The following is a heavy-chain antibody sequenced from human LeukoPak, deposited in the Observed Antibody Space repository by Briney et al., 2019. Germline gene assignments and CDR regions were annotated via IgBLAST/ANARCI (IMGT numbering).Heavy chain of an antibody. CDR1: GVSINNYY. V-gene: IGHV4-59*01. J-gene: IGHJ4*02. CDR3: ARGGSSGYDPFDY. Sequence: SETLSLTCTVSGVSINNYYWSWLRQPPGKGLEWVGYIFYSGSTNYNPSLNSRVSISLDTSENQFSLNLYSVTAADTAVYYCARGGSSGYDPFDYWGQGTLVTVSS. CDR2: IFYSGST. D-gene: IGHD5-12*01.